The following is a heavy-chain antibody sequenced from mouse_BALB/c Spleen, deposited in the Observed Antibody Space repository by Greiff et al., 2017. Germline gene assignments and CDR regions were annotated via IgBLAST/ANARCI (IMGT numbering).Heavy chain of an antibody. Sequence: EVKLVESGGGLVQPGGSLKLSCAASGFTFSSYTMSWVRQTPEKRLEWVAYISNGGGSTYYPDTVKGRFTISRDNAKNTLYLQMSSLKSEDTAMYYCARHTYGNYGLLDYWGQGTSVTVSS. V-gene: IGHV5-12-2*01. D-gene: IGHD2-1*01. CDR3: ARHTYGNYGLLDY. CDR2: ISNGGGST. J-gene: IGHJ4*01. CDR1: GFTFSSYT.